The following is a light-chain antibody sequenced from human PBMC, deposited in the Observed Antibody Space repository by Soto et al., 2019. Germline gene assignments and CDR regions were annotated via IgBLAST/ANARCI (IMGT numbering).Light chain of an antibody. V-gene: IGLV2-14*01. CDR2: EVS. Sequence: QSALTQPASVSGSPGQSITISCTGTSSDVGGYNYVSWYQQHPSKAPKLMIYEVSHRPSGVSNRFSGSKSGNTASLTISGLQAEDEADYYCSSYTSSSLMVFGGGTKLTVL. J-gene: IGLJ2*01. CDR1: SSDVGGYNY. CDR3: SSYTSSSLMV.